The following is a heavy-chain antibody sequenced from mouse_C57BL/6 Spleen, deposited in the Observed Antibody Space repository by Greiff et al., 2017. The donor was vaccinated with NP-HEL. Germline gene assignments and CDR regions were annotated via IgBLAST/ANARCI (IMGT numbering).Heavy chain of an antibody. J-gene: IGHJ2*01. CDR2: INPSTGGT. V-gene: IGHV1-42*01. Sequence: VQLKESGPELVKPGASVKISCKASGYSFTGYYMNWVKQSPEKSLEWIGEINPSTGGTTYNQKFKAKATLTVDKSSSTAYMQLKSLTSEDSAVYYCARGFPFDYWGQGTTLTVSS. CDR1: GYSFTGYY. CDR3: ARGFPFDY.